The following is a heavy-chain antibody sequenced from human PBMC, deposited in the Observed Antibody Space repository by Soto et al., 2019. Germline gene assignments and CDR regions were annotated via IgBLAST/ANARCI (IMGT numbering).Heavy chain of an antibody. J-gene: IGHJ6*03. CDR3: ARVRQLVGYFYYYMDV. CDR2: INPNFGGT. CDR1: GYTFTDNY. Sequence: ASVKVSCKTSGYTFTDNYIHWVRQAPGQGLEWMGWINPNFGGTKYAQKFQDRVTITADTSISTAYMELRGLRSDDSAVYYCARVRQLVGYFYYYMDVWGNGTTVTVSS. D-gene: IGHD6-6*01. V-gene: IGHV1-2*02.